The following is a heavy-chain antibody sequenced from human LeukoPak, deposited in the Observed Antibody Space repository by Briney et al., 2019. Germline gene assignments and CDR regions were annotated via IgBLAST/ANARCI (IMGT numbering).Heavy chain of an antibody. D-gene: IGHD3-22*01. J-gene: IGHJ4*02. CDR3: ARVVGDYYDSSGYYKRTRGYYFDY. V-gene: IGHV4-39*07. Sequence: PSETLSLTCTVSGGSISSSSNYWDWIRQPPGKGLEWIGSVSYSGSTNYNPSLKSRVTISVDTSKNQFSLKLSSVTAADTAVYYCARVVGDYYDSSGYYKRTRGYYFDYWGQGTLVTVSS. CDR2: VSYSGST. CDR1: GGSISSSSNY.